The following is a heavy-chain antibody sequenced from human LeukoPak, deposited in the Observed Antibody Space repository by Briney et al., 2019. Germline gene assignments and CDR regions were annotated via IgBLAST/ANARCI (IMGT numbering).Heavy chain of an antibody. CDR3: ASSASSGLPNAFDV. CDR1: GFTVSSNC. J-gene: IGHJ3*01. CDR2: LYSVGTT. V-gene: IGHV3-66*02. D-gene: IGHD3-10*01. Sequence: PGGSLRLSCAASGFTVSSNCMTWVRQVPGKGVEWVSILYSVGTTYYAGSMKGRFTISRDSSKNTLYLQMNSLRPEDTAVYYCASSASSGLPNAFDVWGQGTMVTVSS.